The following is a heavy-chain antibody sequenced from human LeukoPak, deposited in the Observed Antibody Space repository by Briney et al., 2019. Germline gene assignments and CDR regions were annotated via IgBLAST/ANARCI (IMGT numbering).Heavy chain of an antibody. J-gene: IGHJ4*02. CDR3: ARGRMGAARTSRTLDC. CDR1: GDSVSSNSAT. Sequence: SQTLSLTCAISGDSVSSNSATWSWIRQSPSRGFEWLGRTSYRNFKWSNDYAVSVKGRITINPDTSKNQVSLQLNSVTPEDTAVYYCARGRMGAARTSRTLDCWGQGTLVTVSS. CDR2: TSYRNFKWSN. V-gene: IGHV6-1*01. D-gene: IGHD6-13*01.